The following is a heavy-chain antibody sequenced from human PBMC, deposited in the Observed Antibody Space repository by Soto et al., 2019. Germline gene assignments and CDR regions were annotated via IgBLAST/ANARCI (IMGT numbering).Heavy chain of an antibody. CDR2: INAGNGNT. D-gene: IGHD3-3*01. J-gene: IGHJ4*02. CDR1: GYTFTSYT. V-gene: IGHV1-3*01. CDR3: ARDLYYDCWSGCFDY. Sequence: ASVKVSCKASGYTFTSYTMHWVRQAPGQRLEWMGWINAGNGNTKYSQNFQGRVTITRDTSASTAYMELSSLRSEDTAVYYCARDLYYDCWSGCFDYWGQGTLVTVSS.